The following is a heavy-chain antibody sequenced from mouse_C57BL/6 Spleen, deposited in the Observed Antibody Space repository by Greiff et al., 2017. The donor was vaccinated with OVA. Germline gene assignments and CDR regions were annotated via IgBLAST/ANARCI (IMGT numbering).Heavy chain of an antibody. V-gene: IGHV1-39*01. CDR2: INPNYGTT. D-gene: IGHD2-4*01. Sequence: EVHLVESGPELVKPGASVKISCKASGYSFTDYNMNWVKQSNGKSLEWIGVINPNYGTTSYNQKFKGKATLTVDQSSSTAYMQLNSLTSEDSAVYYCAREGDYDEQAYFDYWGQGTTLTVSS. CDR3: AREGDYDEQAYFDY. J-gene: IGHJ2*01. CDR1: GYSFTDYN.